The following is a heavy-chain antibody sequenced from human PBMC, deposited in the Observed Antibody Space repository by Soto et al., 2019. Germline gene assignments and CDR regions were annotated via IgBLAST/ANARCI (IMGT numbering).Heavy chain of an antibody. D-gene: IGHD6-19*01. CDR2: IIPIFGTA. J-gene: IGHJ4*02. CDR1: GGTFSSYA. CDR3: ARDGIGVVAGTGHYYFDY. V-gene: IGHV1-69*13. Sequence: GASVKVSCKASGGTFSSYAISWVRQAPGQGLEWMGGIIPIFGTANYARKFQGRVTITADESTSTAYMELSSLRSEDTAVYYCARDGIGVVAGTGHYYFDYWGQGTLVTVSS.